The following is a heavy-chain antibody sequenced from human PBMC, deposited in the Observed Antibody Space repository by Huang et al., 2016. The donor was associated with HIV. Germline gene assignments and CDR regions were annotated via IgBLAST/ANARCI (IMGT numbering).Heavy chain of an antibody. CDR2: ISRSGSDI. CDR1: GFTFSDYY. CDR3: ARSSGELGAPHN. J-gene: IGHJ4*02. D-gene: IGHD1-26*01. Sequence: QVQLVESGGGLVKPGGSLRLSCAASGFTFSDYYMSWIRQAPGKRLEGVSYISRSGSDIDYTDSVKGRFTISRDNAKNSLYLQMNSLRAEDTAVYYCARSSGELGAPHNWGQGTLVTVSS. V-gene: IGHV3-11*01.